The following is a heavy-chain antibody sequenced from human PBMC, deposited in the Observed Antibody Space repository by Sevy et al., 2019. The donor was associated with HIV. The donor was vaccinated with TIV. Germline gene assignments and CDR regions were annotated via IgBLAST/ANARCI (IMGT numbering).Heavy chain of an antibody. CDR3: ARDAARVIVPTAGFDS. J-gene: IGHJ5*01. V-gene: IGHV3-33*01. Sequence: GGSLRLSCVASGFTFRSFSMHWVRQAPGKGLEWVAAIWYDGRTERYADSVQGRFTISRDNSKKTLYLQMNSLRAEETAIYYCARDAARVIVPTAGFDSWGQGTLVTVSS. D-gene: IGHD1-1*01. CDR2: IWYDGRTE. CDR1: GFTFRSFS.